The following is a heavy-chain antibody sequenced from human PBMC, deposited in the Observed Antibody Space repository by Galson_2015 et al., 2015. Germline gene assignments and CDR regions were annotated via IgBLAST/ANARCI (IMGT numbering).Heavy chain of an antibody. J-gene: IGHJ6*03. Sequence: SVKVSCKASGYSLTDYAIHWVRHAPGQRLEWMGWINGRDSYMKNSQTFQGRVTITMDTSATTAFLELHSLTHQDTAVYFCARGQTLYMDVWGKGTTVAVSS. CDR1: GYSLTDYA. D-gene: IGHD4-23*01. V-gene: IGHV1-3*01. CDR2: INGRDSYM. CDR3: ARGQTLYMDV.